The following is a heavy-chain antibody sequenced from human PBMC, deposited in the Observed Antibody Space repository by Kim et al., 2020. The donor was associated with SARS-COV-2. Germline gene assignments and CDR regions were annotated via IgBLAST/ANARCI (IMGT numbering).Heavy chain of an antibody. V-gene: IGHV3-48*03. Sequence: YADSVKGRLTISRDNAKNSLYLQMNSLRAEDTAVYYCARGSINGDLPLGYWGQGTLVTVSS. CDR3: ARGSINGDLPLGY. D-gene: IGHD4-17*01. J-gene: IGHJ4*02.